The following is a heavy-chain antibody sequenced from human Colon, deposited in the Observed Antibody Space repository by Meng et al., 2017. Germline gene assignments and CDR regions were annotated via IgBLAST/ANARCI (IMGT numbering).Heavy chain of an antibody. D-gene: IGHD3-10*01. CDR2: TYYRSEWQN. Sequence: QVQCHQSVPGLVTPAQTPSPTVAISGDSVSSNRALWHWVRQSPSRGLEWLGQTYYRSEWQNHYGVSVKSRITITADTSRNQFSLNLNSVTPEDTAVYYCTTWYGEYWGQGTLVTVSS. V-gene: IGHV6-1*01. J-gene: IGHJ4*02. CDR3: TTWYGEY. CDR1: GDSVSSNRAL.